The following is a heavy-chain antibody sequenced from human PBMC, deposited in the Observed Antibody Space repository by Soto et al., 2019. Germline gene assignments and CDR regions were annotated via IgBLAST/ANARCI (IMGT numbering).Heavy chain of an antibody. CDR2: IYYSGST. D-gene: IGHD6-19*01. Sequence: ASETLSLTCTVSGGSISSGGYYWSWIRQHPGKGLEWIGYIYYSGSTYYNPSLKSRVTISVDTSKNQFSLKLSSVTAADTAVYYCASEPRARTPPQWWGQGTLVTVSS. V-gene: IGHV4-31*03. CDR1: GGSISSGGYY. CDR3: ASEPRARTPPQW. J-gene: IGHJ4*02.